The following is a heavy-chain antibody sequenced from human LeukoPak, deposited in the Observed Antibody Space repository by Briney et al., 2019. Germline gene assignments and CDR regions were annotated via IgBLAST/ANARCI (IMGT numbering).Heavy chain of an antibody. CDR1: GFTFDDYG. CDR2: IDWNGGST. CDR3: ARDRVPYYYGSGSYYFDY. V-gene: IGHV3-20*04. D-gene: IGHD3-10*01. J-gene: IGHJ4*02. Sequence: GGSLRLSCAASGFTFDDYGMSWVRQAPGKGLEWVSGIDWNGGSTGYADSVKGRFTISRDNAKNSLFLQMNSLRAEDTAVYYCARDRVPYYYGSGSYYFDYWGQGTLVTVSS.